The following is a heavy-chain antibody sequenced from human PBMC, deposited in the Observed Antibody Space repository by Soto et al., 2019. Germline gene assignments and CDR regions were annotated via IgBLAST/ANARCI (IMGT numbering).Heavy chain of an antibody. CDR2: IIPIFGTA. CDR1: GGTFSSYA. CDR3: ARDDGVTIFGVVRGMDV. V-gene: IGHV1-69*13. D-gene: IGHD3-3*01. Sequence: ASVKVSCKASGGTFSSYAISWVRQAPGQGLEWMGGIIPIFGTANYAQKFQGRVTITADESTSTAYMELSSLRSEDTAVYYCARDDGVTIFGVVRGMDVWGQGTTVTVSS. J-gene: IGHJ6*02.